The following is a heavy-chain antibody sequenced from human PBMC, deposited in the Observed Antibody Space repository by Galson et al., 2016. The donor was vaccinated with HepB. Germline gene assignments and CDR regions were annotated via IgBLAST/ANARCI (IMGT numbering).Heavy chain of an antibody. D-gene: IGHD3-3*01. Sequence: SLRLSCAASGLSFSDYAMSWVRQAPGKGLEWASSITGRGGATYYADSVKGRFTISRDNSRNTLYLQMNTLRAEDTAVYYCAKAAKVSSFGMNITKYYFDYWGQGTLVTVSS. CDR1: GLSFSDYA. CDR2: ITGRGGAT. J-gene: IGHJ4*02. CDR3: AKAAKVSSFGMNITKYYFDY. V-gene: IGHV3-23*01.